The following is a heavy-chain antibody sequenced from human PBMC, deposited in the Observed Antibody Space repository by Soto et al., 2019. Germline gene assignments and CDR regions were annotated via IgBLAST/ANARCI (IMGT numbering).Heavy chain of an antibody. J-gene: IGHJ3*02. CDR2: IYSGGST. D-gene: IGHD6-13*01. CDR1: GFTVSSNY. Sequence: GGSLRLSCAASGFTVSSNYMSWVRQAPGKGLEWVSVIYSGGSTYYADSVKGRFTISRDNSKNTLYLQMNSLRAEDTAVYYCARDLVAAAGTDAFDIWGQGTMVTVSS. V-gene: IGHV3-66*01. CDR3: ARDLVAAAGTDAFDI.